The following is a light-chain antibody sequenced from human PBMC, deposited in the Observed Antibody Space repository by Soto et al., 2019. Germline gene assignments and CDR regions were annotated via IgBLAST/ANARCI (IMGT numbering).Light chain of an antibody. Sequence: DIQMTQSPSSLSASVGDRVTITCQASQDISNYLNWYQQKPWKAPKLLIYDASNLETGVPSRFSGSGSGKDFTFTISSLQPEDIATYYCQQYDNLPRYTFGQGTKLEIK. CDR3: QQYDNLPRYT. CDR2: DAS. V-gene: IGKV1-33*01. CDR1: QDISNY. J-gene: IGKJ2*01.